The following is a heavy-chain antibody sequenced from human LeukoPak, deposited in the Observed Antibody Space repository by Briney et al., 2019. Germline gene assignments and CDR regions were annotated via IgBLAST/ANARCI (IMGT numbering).Heavy chain of an antibody. J-gene: IGHJ4*02. CDR1: GYTFSGYF. V-gene: IGHV1-2*02. CDR3: ARGIYSYATPFDY. Sequence: ASVKVSCKASGYTFSGYFMHWVRQAPGQGLEWMGWISPNSGGTNYAQKFQGRFTMTRDTSITTAYMELSRLRSDDTAMYYCARGIYSYATPFDYWGRGTVVTVSS. D-gene: IGHD2-15*01. CDR2: ISPNSGGT.